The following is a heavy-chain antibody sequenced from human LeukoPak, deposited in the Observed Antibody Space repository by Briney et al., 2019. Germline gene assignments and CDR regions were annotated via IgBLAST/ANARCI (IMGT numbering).Heavy chain of an antibody. CDR1: GFTFSSCA. V-gene: IGHV3-23*01. D-gene: IGHD1-26*01. J-gene: IGHJ4*02. CDR2: IIDSGNSI. CDR3: AKDPIFSGSYGVFDY. Sequence: GGSLRLSCAASGFTFSSCAMSWVRQAPGKGLEWVSTIIDSGNSIYYADSAEGRFTISRDNSKNTLYLQMNSLRAGDTAVYYYAKDPIFSGSYGVFDYWGLGTLVTVSS.